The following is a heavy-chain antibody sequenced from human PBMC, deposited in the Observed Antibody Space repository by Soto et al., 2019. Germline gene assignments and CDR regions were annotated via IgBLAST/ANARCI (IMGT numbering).Heavy chain of an antibody. Sequence: QVQLVQSGAEVKKPGSSVKVSCKASGGTFSSYAISWVRQAPGQGLEWMGGIIPMFGTANYAQKFQGRVTITADESTSTAYMELSSLRSEDTAVYYCARDSRHDFWSGYYWDYWGQGTLVTVSS. CDR1: GGTFSSYA. CDR2: IIPMFGTA. D-gene: IGHD3-3*01. J-gene: IGHJ4*02. CDR3: ARDSRHDFWSGYYWDY. V-gene: IGHV1-69*01.